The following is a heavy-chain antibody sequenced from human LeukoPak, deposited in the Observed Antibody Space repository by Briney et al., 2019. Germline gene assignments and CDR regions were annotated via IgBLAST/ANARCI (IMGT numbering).Heavy chain of an antibody. V-gene: IGHV3-66*04. D-gene: IGHD1-26*01. J-gene: IGHJ4*02. CDR1: GFTFSSYG. Sequence: GGSLRLSCAASGFTFSSYGMNWVRQAPGKGLEWVSVIYSGGSTYYADSVKGRFTISRDNSKNTLYLQMNSLRAEDTAVYYCARRRDSGSLQHFDYWGQGTLVTVSS. CDR3: ARRRDSGSLQHFDY. CDR2: IYSGGST.